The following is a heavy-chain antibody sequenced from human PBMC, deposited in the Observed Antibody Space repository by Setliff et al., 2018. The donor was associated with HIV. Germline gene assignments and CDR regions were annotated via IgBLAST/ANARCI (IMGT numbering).Heavy chain of an antibody. Sequence: PGGSLRLSCAASGFTFSDYVMYWVRQAPGKGLEWVAFISYDGSYKYYADSVKGRFTISRDNSKNTLYLQMNSLRAEDTAVYYCARDRVDIVVVVAARGYYYYGMDVWGQGTTVTVSS. V-gene: IGHV3-30*04. CDR2: ISYDGSYK. D-gene: IGHD2-15*01. CDR3: ARDRVDIVVVVAARGYYYYGMDV. CDR1: GFTFSDYV. J-gene: IGHJ6*02.